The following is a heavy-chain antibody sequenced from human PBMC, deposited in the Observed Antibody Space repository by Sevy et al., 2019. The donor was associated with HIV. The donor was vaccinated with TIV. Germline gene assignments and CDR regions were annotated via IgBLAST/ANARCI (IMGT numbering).Heavy chain of an antibody. Sequence: GGSLRLSCAASGFTFSSYAMSWFRQDPGKGLEWVSGVSISGDNTYYADSVKGRFTISRDNSKNTLYLQMDSLRAEDTDVYYCAKDLYASGIFGYWGQGTLVTVSS. D-gene: IGHD3-10*01. V-gene: IGHV3-23*01. CDR1: GFTFSSYA. CDR3: AKDLYASGIFGY. J-gene: IGHJ4*02. CDR2: VSISGDNT.